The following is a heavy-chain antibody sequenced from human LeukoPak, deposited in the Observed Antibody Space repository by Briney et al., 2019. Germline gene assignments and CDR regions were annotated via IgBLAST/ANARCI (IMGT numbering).Heavy chain of an antibody. Sequence: ASVKVSCKASGYTFTGYYMHWVRQAPGQGLEWMGWINPNSGGTNYAQKFQGRVTMTRDTSISTAYMELSRLRSDDTAVYYCARERRDGYNHYYYYNYMDVWGKGTTVTVSS. D-gene: IGHD5-24*01. CDR3: ARERRDGYNHYYYYNYMDV. V-gene: IGHV1-2*02. CDR1: GYTFTGYY. CDR2: INPNSGGT. J-gene: IGHJ6*03.